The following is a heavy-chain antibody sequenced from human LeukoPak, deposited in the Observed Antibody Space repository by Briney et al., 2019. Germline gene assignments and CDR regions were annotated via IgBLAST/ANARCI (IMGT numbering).Heavy chain of an antibody. CDR3: AQTRSAAGNYYFDQ. CDR1: GFSLSTSGMC. J-gene: IGHJ4*02. D-gene: IGHD6-13*01. CDR2: IDWDDDK. Sequence: SGPTLVKPTQTLTLTCTFSGFSLSTSGMCVSWIRQPPGKALEWLARIDWDDDKYYSTSLKTRVTISKDTSNNQVVLTMTNMDPVDTATYYCAQTRSAAGNYYFDQWGQGTLVTVSS. V-gene: IGHV2-70*11.